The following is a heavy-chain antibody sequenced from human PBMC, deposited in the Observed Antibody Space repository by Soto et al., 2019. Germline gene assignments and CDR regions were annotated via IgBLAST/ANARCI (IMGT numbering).Heavy chain of an antibody. CDR3: ARVGSTMVRGLSLWDSKPPYYYYMDV. CDR2: ITASNGNT. D-gene: IGHD3-10*01. Sequence: GASVKVSCKASGYTFTSYGISWVRQAPGQGLEWMGWITASNGNTNYAQKLQGRVAMTTDTSTSTAHMELRSLRSDDTAVYYCARVGSTMVRGLSLWDSKPPYYYYMDVWGKGTTVTVSS. V-gene: IGHV1-18*01. J-gene: IGHJ6*03. CDR1: GYTFTSYG.